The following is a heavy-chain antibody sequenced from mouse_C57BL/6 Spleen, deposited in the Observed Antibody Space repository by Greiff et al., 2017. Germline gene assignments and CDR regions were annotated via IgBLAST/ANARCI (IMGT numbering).Heavy chain of an antibody. V-gene: IGHV5-4*01. CDR1: GFTFSSYA. CDR2: ISDGGSYT. J-gene: IGHJ1*03. Sequence: EVKLMESGGGLVKPGGSLKLSCAASGFTFSSYAMSWVRQTPEKRLEWVATISDGGSYTYYPDNVKGRFTISRDNAKNNLYLQMSHLKSEDTAMYYCARDRVRNFDVWGTGTTVTVS. D-gene: IGHD2-14*01. CDR3: ARDRVRNFDV.